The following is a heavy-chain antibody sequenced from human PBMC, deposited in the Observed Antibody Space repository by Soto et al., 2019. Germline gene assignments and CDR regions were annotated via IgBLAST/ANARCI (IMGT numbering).Heavy chain of an antibody. CDR1: GYTFSSYV. D-gene: IGHD3-22*01. CDR3: ARRAGSGYYFDY. CDR2: INAGTGNT. V-gene: IGHV1-3*05. J-gene: IGHJ4*02. Sequence: QVQLVQSGAEEKKPGASVKVSCEASGYTFSSYVMHWVRQAPGQRLEWMGWINAGTGNTQYSEKFQGRVTTSRDTSANTAYMKLSSLRSEDTAVYYCARRAGSGYYFDYWGQGTLVTVSS.